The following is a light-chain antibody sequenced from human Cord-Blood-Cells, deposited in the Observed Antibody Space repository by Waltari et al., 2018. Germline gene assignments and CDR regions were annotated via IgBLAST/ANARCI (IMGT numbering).Light chain of an antibody. J-gene: IGKJ1*01. Sequence: DIQMTQSPSSLSASVGDRVTITCRASQSISSYLNWYQQKPGKAPKLLIYAASSLQSGVPSRFSGSVSGTDFTLTISSLQPEDFATYYGQQSYSTPPTFGQGTKVEIK. CDR1: QSISSY. V-gene: IGKV1-39*01. CDR3: QQSYSTPPT. CDR2: AAS.